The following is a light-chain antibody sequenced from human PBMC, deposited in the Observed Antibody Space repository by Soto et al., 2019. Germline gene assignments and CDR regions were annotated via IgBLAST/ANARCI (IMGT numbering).Light chain of an antibody. CDR2: EVN. CDR3: SSYTSSDTDV. Sequence: QSALTQPASLSGSPGQSITISCTGTSSDIGAYDYVSWFQQHPGKAPKLMISEVNNRPSGVSNRFSGSKSGNTAYLTISGLQVEDEAEYYCSSYTSSDTDVFGTGTKVTVL. V-gene: IGLV2-14*01. CDR1: SSDIGAYDY. J-gene: IGLJ1*01.